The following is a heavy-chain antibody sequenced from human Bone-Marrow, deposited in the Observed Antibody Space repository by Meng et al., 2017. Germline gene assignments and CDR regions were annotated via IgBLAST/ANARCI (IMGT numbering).Heavy chain of an antibody. CDR1: GFTFGDYA. Sequence: GESLKISCTASGFTFGDYAMSWVRQAPGKGLEWVGFIRSKAYGGTTEYAASVKGRFTISRDDSKSIAYLQMNSLKTEDTAVYYCTRGGGMKNYAYWGQGTLVTVSS. CDR3: TRGGGMKNYAY. D-gene: IGHD3-16*01. V-gene: IGHV3-49*04. CDR2: IRSKAYGGTT. J-gene: IGHJ4*02.